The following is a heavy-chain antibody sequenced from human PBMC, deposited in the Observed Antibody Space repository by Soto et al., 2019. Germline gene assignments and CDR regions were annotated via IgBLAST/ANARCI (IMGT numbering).Heavy chain of an antibody. CDR1: GGTVRSSRDY. D-gene: IGHD3-3*01. Sequence: SESLDIGRAVSGGTVRSSRDYGGWKSQPPGKGLEWIGSIYYSGSTYYNPSLKSRVTISVDTSKNQFSLKLSSVTAADTAVYYCARLNYDFWSGPTADYYYGMDVWGQGTTVTVSS. CDR2: IYYSGST. V-gene: IGHV4-39*01. J-gene: IGHJ6*02. CDR3: ARLNYDFWSGPTADYYYGMDV.